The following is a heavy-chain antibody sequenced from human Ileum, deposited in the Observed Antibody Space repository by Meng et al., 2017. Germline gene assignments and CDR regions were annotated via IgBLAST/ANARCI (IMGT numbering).Heavy chain of an antibody. CDR3: ARDLGGYYDSSGYYAGYYFDY. J-gene: IGHJ4*02. V-gene: IGHV1-2*06. CDR1: GYTFTGYY. Sequence: GASVKVSCKASGYTFTGYYMHWVRQAPGQGLEWMGRINPNSGGTNYAQKFQGRVTMTRDTSISTAYMELSRLRSDDTAVYYCARDLGGYYDSSGYYAGYYFDYWGQGTLVTVSS. D-gene: IGHD3-22*01. CDR2: INPNSGGT.